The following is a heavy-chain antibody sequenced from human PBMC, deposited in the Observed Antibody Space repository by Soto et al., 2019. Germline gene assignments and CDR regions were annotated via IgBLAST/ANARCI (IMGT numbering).Heavy chain of an antibody. CDR3: ARVVVSYYDSSGYYYFDY. CDR2: INHSGST. V-gene: IGHV4-34*01. J-gene: IGHJ4*02. CDR1: DGYFSGYD. Sequence: PSETLCLTCAVDDGYFSGYDWSWIRQKPGKGLEWIGEINHSGSTNYNPSLKSRVTISVDTSKNQFSLKLSSVTAADTAVYYCARVVVSYYDSSGYYYFDYWGQGTLVTVSS. D-gene: IGHD3-22*01.